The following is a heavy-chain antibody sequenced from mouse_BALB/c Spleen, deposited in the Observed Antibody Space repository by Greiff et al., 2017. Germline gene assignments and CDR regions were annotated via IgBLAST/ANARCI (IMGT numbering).Heavy chain of an antibody. V-gene: IGHV1-82*01. J-gene: IGHJ4*01. Sequence: QVQLQQSGPELVKPGASVKISCKASGYAFSSSWMNWVKQRPGQGLEWIGRIYPGDGDTNYNGKFKGKATLTADKSSSTAYMQLSSLTSVDSAVYFCALITTVVEGAMDYWGQGTSVTVSS. D-gene: IGHD1-1*01. CDR3: ALITTVVEGAMDY. CDR1: GYAFSSSW. CDR2: IYPGDGDT.